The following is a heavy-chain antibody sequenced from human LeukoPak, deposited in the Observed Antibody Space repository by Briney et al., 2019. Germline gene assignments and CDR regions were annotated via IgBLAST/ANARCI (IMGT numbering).Heavy chain of an antibody. V-gene: IGHV4-39*07. CDR1: GGSISSSSYY. Sequence: SETLSLTCTVSGGSISSSSYYWGWIRQPPGKGLEWIGSIYYSGSTYYNPPLKSRVTISVDTSKNQFSLKLSSVTAADTAVYYCASFNYYDSSGRDYWGQGTLVTVSS. CDR2: IYYSGST. J-gene: IGHJ4*02. D-gene: IGHD3-22*01. CDR3: ASFNYYDSSGRDY.